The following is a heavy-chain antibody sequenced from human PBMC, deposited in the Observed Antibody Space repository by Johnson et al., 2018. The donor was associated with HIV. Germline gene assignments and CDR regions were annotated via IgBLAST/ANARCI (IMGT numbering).Heavy chain of an antibody. V-gene: IGHV3-30-3*01. Sequence: QVQLVESGGGVVQPGRSLRLFCAASGFTFNSYAMHWVRQAPGKGLEWVAVISYDGSNKYYADSVKGRFTISRDNSKNTLYLQMNSLRAEDTAVYYCARDKVAVATAAGGVALDIWGPGTMVIVSS. CDR2: ISYDGSNK. D-gene: IGHD6-19*01. CDR3: ARDKVAVATAAGGVALDI. J-gene: IGHJ3*02. CDR1: GFTFNSYA.